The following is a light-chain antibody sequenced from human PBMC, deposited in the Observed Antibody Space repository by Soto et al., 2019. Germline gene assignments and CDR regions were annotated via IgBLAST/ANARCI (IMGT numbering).Light chain of an antibody. CDR3: QQCSNRPLT. J-gene: IGKJ5*01. CDR1: QSVSSY. V-gene: IGKV3-11*01. CDR2: DAS. Sequence: ERVLTKCPATPFSSQDEPAKLSCSASQSVSSYLAWYQQTPGQASRLLICDASNRATGLPARCSGSGSGTVFTLTISILEPEDFVVYCCQQCSNRPLTFGQGTRLAIK.